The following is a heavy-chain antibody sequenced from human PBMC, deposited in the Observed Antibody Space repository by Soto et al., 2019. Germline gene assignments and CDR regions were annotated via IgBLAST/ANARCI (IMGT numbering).Heavy chain of an antibody. J-gene: IGHJ5*02. CDR3: ARYSSGWYLNWFDP. D-gene: IGHD6-19*01. V-gene: IGHV4-59*01. CDR2: IYYSGST. Sequence: SETLSLTCTVSGGSISSYYWSWIRQPPGKGLEWIGYIYYSGSTNYNPSLKSRVTTSVDTSKNQFSLKLSSVTAADTAVYYCARYSSGWYLNWFDPWGQGTLVTVSS. CDR1: GGSISSYY.